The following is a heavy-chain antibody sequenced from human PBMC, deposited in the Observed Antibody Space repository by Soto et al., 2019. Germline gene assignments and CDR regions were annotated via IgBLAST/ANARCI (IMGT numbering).Heavy chain of an antibody. V-gene: IGHV5-51*01. CDR2: IFPADSDT. CDR3: ASSVVVPSPLNFFAY. CDR1: GYSSANFL. D-gene: IGHD2-15*01. Sequence: AACMQISGKRSGYSSANFLLARVRQMPGKDLEWMGIIFPADSDTKYSPSFHGQVTISADKSLSTAYLQWSSLQASATAMYYCASSVVVPSPLNFFAYCGQGSPVT. J-gene: IGHJ4*02.